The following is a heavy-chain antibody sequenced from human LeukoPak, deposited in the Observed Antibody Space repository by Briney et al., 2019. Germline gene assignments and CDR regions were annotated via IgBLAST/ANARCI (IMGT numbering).Heavy chain of an antibody. CDR2: ISSDRSNE. Sequence: PGGSLRLSCAASGFTFSSYGMNWVRQAPGKGLEGVALISSDRSNEYYVDSVKGRFTISRDNSKNTLYLQMNSLRAEDTAVYYCARDFWPDYYDSSGFDFDSWGQGTLVTVSS. D-gene: IGHD3-22*01. J-gene: IGHJ4*02. CDR1: GFTFSSYG. CDR3: ARDFWPDYYDSSGFDFDS. V-gene: IGHV3-33*05.